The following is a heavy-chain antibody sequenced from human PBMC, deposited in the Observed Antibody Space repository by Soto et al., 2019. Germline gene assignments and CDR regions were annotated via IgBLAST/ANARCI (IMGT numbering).Heavy chain of an antibody. CDR3: ARQYSSSWYLYFQH. D-gene: IGHD6-13*01. Sequence: ETLSLTCAVYGGSFSGYYWSWIRQPPGKGLEWIGEINHSGSTNYNPSLKSRVTISVDTSKNQFSLKLSSVTAADTAVYYCARQYSSSWYLYFQHWGQGTLVTVSS. CDR1: GGSFSGYY. J-gene: IGHJ1*01. V-gene: IGHV4-34*01. CDR2: INHSGST.